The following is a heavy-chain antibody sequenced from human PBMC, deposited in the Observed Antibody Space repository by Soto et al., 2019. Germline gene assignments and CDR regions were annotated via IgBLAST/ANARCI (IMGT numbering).Heavy chain of an antibody. J-gene: IGHJ6*02. CDR2: IYYSGST. CDR3: ARNIGYGMFGMDV. V-gene: IGHV4-28*01. D-gene: IGHD4-17*01. Sequence: SDTLSLTCAVSGYSISSSNWWGLIRHPPGKGLEWIGYIYYSGSTYYNPSLKSRVTMSVDTSKNQFSLKLSSVTAVDTAVYDCARNIGYGMFGMDVWGQGTTVTVSS. CDR1: GYSISSSNW.